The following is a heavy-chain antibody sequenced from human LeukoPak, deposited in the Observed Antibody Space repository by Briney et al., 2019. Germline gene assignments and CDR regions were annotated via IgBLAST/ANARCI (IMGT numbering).Heavy chain of an antibody. CDR1: GFTFSSYA. CDR2: ISYDGSNK. V-gene: IGHV3-30*04. J-gene: IGHJ6*04. Sequence: GRSLRLSCAASGFTFSSYAMHWVRRAPGKGLEWVAVISYDGSNKYYADSVKGRFTISRDNSKNTLYLQMNSLRAEDTAVYYCARDRSQVPADLYYYYYGMDVWGKGTTVTVSS. CDR3: ARDRSQVPADLYYYYYGMDV. D-gene: IGHD2-2*01.